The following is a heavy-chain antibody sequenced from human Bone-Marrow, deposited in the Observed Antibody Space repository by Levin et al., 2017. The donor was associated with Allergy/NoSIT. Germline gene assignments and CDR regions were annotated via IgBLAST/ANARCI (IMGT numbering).Heavy chain of an antibody. D-gene: IGHD4-17*01. CDR3: ARDAVSVTSMEDYCFGMDV. Sequence: SETLSLTCSVSGVSISGGPYYWGWIRQPPGKGLEWIGSIYYSGATYYTPSLQSRVTISVDTSKTHFSLKLSSVTAADTAVDYCARDAVSVTSMEDYCFGMDVWGQGTTVTVSS. CDR2: IYYSGAT. J-gene: IGHJ6*02. CDR1: GVSISGGPYY. V-gene: IGHV4-39*07.